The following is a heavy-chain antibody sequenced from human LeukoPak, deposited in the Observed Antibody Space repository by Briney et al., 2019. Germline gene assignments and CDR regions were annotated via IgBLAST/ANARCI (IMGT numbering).Heavy chain of an antibody. CDR2: IYSSGST. J-gene: IGHJ3*02. D-gene: IGHD2-2*01. V-gene: IGHV4-4*07. CDR1: GGSISSYY. CDR3: ARVRYCSSTSCSSGAFDI. Sequence: SETLSLTRTVSGGSISSYYWSWIRQPAGKGLEWIGRIYSSGSTNYNPSLKSRVTMSVDTSKNQFSLKLSSVTAADTAVYYCARVRYCSSTSCSSGAFDIWGQGTMVTVSS.